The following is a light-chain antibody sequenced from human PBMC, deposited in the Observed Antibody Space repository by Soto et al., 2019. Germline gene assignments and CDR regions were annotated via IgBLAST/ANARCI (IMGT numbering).Light chain of an antibody. V-gene: IGLV2-23*02. CDR1: SSDVGSYNL. CDR3: CSYAGSDSYV. J-gene: IGLJ1*01. CDR2: EVT. Sequence: QSALTQPASVSGSPGQSFTVSCTGTSSDVGSYNLVSWYQQHPGKGPKLIIFEVTKRPSGVSNRFSGSKSGNTASLTISGLQAEDEADYYCCSYAGSDSYVFGTGTKVTVL.